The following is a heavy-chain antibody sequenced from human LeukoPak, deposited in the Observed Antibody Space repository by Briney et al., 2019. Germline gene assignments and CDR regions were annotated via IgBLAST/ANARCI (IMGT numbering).Heavy chain of an antibody. CDR3: ARGGTRGYSYGFDY. V-gene: IGHV1-69*05. CDR2: IIPIFGTA. D-gene: IGHD5-18*01. CDR1: GGTFSSYA. J-gene: IGHJ4*02. Sequence: ASVKVSCKASGGTFSSYAISWVRQAPGQGLEWMGGIIPIFGTANYAQKFQGRVTITTDDSTSTAYMELNSLRSEDTAVYFCARGGTRGYSYGFDYWGEGTLVTDSP.